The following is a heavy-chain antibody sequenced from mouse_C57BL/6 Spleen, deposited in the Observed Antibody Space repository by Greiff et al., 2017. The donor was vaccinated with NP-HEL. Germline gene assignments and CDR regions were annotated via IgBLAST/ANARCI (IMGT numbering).Heavy chain of an antibody. J-gene: IGHJ4*01. V-gene: IGHV5-16*01. CDR2: INYDGSST. CDR3: ARDHPYDYYAMDY. CDR1: GFTFSDYY. Sequence: EVKLVESEGGLVQPGSSMKLSCTASGFTFSDYYMAWVRQVPEKGLEWVANINYDGSSTYYLDSLKSRFIISRDNAKNILYLQMSSLKSEDTATYYCARDHPYDYYAMDYWGQGTSVTVSS.